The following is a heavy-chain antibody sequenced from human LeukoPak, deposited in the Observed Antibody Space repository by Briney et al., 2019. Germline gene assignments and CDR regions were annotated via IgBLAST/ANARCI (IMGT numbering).Heavy chain of an antibody. CDR3: ARDFGRGYCSSTSCYGWFDP. CDR1: GFTVSSKY. D-gene: IGHD2-2*01. CDR2: IFSGVNT. Sequence: GGSLRLSCAASGFTVSSKYMSWVRQAPGKGLGWVSVIFSGVNTYYADSVKGRFTISRDNSKNTLYLQMNSLRAEDTAVYYSARDFGRGYCSSTSCYGWFDPWGQGTLVTVSS. V-gene: IGHV3-66*02. J-gene: IGHJ5*02.